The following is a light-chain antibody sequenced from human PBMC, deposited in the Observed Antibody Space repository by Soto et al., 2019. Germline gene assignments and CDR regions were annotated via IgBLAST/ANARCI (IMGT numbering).Light chain of an antibody. CDR1: QSVTNK. V-gene: IGKV3-15*01. CDR3: LQYINWPYT. CDR2: DVS. Sequence: EIVMTQSPATLSVSPGERATLSCRASQSVTNKLAWYQQKAGQPPRLLIYDVSTRATGIPARFSGSGSGTEFTLTISSLQSEDFAVYYCLQYINWPYTFGQGTKLEI. J-gene: IGKJ2*01.